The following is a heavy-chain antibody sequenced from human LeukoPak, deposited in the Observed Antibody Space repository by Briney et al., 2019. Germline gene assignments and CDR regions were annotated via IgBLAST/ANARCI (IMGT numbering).Heavy chain of an antibody. CDR3: ARDRPAVAGTGVYYYYYYYMDV. D-gene: IGHD6-19*01. CDR1: GFTFSSYA. V-gene: IGHV3-30*04. J-gene: IGHJ6*03. Sequence: PGGSLRLSCAASGFTFSSYAMHWVRQAPGKGLEWVAVISYDGSNKYYADSVKGRFTISRDNSKNTLYLQMNSLRAEDTAVYYCARDRPAVAGTGVYYYYYYYMDVWGKGTTVTVSS. CDR2: ISYDGSNK.